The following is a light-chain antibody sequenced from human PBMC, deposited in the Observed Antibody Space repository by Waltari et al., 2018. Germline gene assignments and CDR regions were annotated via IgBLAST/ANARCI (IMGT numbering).Light chain of an antibody. CDR3: QSYDSSLRI. CDR2: ATH. V-gene: IGLV1-40*01. Sequence: QSVLTQPPSVSGAPGQTATIPRTGSSSNIGADYDVHWYQHLPGTAPKLLIHATHNRPSGVPARFSGSKSGTSASLAITGLQPEDEATYFCQSYDSSLRIFGGGTKLTVL. CDR1: SSNIGADYD. J-gene: IGLJ2*01.